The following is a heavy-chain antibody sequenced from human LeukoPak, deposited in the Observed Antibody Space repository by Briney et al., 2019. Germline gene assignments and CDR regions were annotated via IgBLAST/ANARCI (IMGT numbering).Heavy chain of an antibody. J-gene: IGHJ4*02. Sequence: GGSLRLSCAASGFSFSDYYMSWIRQAPGKGLEWVSYISSSGSTIYYADSVKGRFTISRDNAKDSLYLQMNSLRAEDTAVYYCASGHSSSYFDYWGQGTLVTVSS. CDR3: ASGHSSSYFDY. V-gene: IGHV3-11*04. CDR2: ISSSGSTI. CDR1: GFSFSDYY. D-gene: IGHD6-13*01.